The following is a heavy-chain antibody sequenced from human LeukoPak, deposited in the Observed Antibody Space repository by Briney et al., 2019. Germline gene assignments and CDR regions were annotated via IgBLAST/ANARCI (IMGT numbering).Heavy chain of an antibody. Sequence: SVKVSCKASGGTFSSYAISWVRQAPGQGLEWMGRIIPIFGIANYAQKFQGGVTITADKSTSTAYMELSSLRSEDTAVYYCARVGRYSELPNWFDPWGQGTLVTVSS. CDR2: IIPIFGIA. CDR3: ARVGRYSELPNWFDP. J-gene: IGHJ5*02. V-gene: IGHV1-69*04. D-gene: IGHD2-15*01. CDR1: GGTFSSYA.